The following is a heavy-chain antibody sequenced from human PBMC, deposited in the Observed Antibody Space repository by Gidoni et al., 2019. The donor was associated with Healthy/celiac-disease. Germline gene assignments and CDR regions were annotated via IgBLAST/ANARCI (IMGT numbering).Heavy chain of an antibody. CDR2: IRGSGCST. J-gene: IGHJ4*02. CDR1: GFTFSSYA. D-gene: IGHD5-18*01. V-gene: IGHV3-23*04. CDR3: AKGKGIQL. Sequence: EVQMVESGGGLVQPGGSLILSCAAAGFTFSSYAMSWVRQSPGKGLEWVSAIRGSGCSTYYADSVKGRFTISRDNSNNTLYLQMNSLRAEDTAVYYCAKGKGIQLWGQGTLVTGSS.